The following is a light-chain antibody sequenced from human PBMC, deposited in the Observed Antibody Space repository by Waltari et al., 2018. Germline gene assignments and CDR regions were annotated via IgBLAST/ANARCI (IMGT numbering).Light chain of an antibody. J-gene: IGLJ2*01. CDR3: CSYAGGSVI. CDR2: EVN. Sequence: QSGLTQPASVSGSPGQSITISCTGSSGDVGSYKLVSWYQRHPGQAPKLLISEVNDRPSGVSNRFSGSKSGNTASLTISGLQAEDEADYYCCSYAGGSVIFGGGTKLTVL. V-gene: IGLV2-23*02. CDR1: SGDVGSYKL.